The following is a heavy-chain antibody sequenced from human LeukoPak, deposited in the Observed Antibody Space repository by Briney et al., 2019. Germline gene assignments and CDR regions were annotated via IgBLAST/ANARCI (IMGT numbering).Heavy chain of an antibody. V-gene: IGHV1-2*02. CDR2: INPNSGGT. D-gene: IGHD6-6*01. J-gene: IGHJ4*02. CDR1: GYTFTGYY. CDR3: ARTYTVSSDFDY. Sequence: ASVKVSCKASGYTFTGYYVHWVRQAPGQGLAWMGWINPNSGGTNYAQRFQDRVSMTRDTYISTAYMELSRLRSDDTAVYYCARTYTVSSDFDYWGLGTLVTVSS.